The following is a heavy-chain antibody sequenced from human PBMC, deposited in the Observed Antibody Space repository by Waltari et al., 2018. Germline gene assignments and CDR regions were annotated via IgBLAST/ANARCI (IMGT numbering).Heavy chain of an antibody. J-gene: IGHJ4*02. Sequence: QVQLVETGGGLVRPGGSLRLSCAASGFTFTDYYMSWLRQTPEKGLEWLSYIGGPGTAKHYADSVKGRFTISRDNSKNSLFLQMNILRADDTAVYYCARANYGPDYWGQGTLVTVSS. CDR2: IGGPGTAK. CDR1: GFTFTDYY. D-gene: IGHD3-10*01. CDR3: ARANYGPDY. V-gene: IGHV3-11*01.